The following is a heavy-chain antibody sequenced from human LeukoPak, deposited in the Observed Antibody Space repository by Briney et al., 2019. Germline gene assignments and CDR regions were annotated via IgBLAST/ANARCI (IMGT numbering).Heavy chain of an antibody. D-gene: IGHD1-26*01. Sequence: PSETLSLTCTVSGGSISTYYWSWIRQPPGKGLEWIAYIYYSGSTDHNPSLKSRVTISLDTSKNQFSLKLSSVTAADTAVYYCARHDPIVGTPDAFDIWGQGTMVTVSS. V-gene: IGHV4-59*08. J-gene: IGHJ3*02. CDR1: GGSISTYY. CDR2: IYYSGST. CDR3: ARHDPIVGTPDAFDI.